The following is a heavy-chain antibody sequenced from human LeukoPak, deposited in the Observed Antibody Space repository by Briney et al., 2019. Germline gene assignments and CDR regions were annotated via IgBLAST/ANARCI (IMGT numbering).Heavy chain of an antibody. J-gene: IGHJ4*02. CDR3: ASMIVFPRFDY. Sequence: SETLSLTCTVSGGSISSGGSYWSWIRQHPGKGLEWIGYIYYSGSTYYNPSLKSRVTISVDTSKNQSSLKLSSVTAADTAVYYCASMIVFPRFDYWGQGTLVTVSS. CDR2: IYYSGST. D-gene: IGHD3-22*01. V-gene: IGHV4-31*03. CDR1: GGSISSGGSY.